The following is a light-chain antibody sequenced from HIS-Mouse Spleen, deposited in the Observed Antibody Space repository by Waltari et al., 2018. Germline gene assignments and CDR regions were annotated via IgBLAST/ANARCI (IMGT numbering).Light chain of an antibody. CDR1: SSDVGGSNS. J-gene: IGLJ3*02. CDR2: DVS. Sequence: QPALTQPRSVSGSPGQPGTIPCTGTSSDVGGSNSVPWYQQHPGKAPKLMIYDVSKRPSGVPDRFSGSKSGNTASLTISGLQAEDEADYYCCSYAGSYTPWVFGGGTKLTVL. CDR3: CSYAGSYTPWV. V-gene: IGLV2-11*01.